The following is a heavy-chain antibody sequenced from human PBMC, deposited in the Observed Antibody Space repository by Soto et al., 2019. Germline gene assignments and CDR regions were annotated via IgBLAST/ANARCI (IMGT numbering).Heavy chain of an antibody. D-gene: IGHD6-13*01. CDR1: GGSISSSNW. CDR2: IYHSGST. J-gene: IGHJ5*02. Sequence: KPSETLSLTCAVSGGSISSSNWWSWVRQPPGKGLEWIGEIYHSGSTNYNPSLKSRVTISVDKSKNQFSLKLSSVTAADTAVYYCARAIAAAAWWFDPWGQGTLVTVSS. V-gene: IGHV4-4*02. CDR3: ARAIAAAAWWFDP.